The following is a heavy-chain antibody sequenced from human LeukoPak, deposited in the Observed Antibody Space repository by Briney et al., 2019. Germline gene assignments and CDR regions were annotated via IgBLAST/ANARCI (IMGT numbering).Heavy chain of an antibody. V-gene: IGHV3-21*01. D-gene: IGHD6-13*01. J-gene: IGHJ4*02. CDR2: ITSSSSFI. Sequence: GGSLRLSCAASGFTFSSYSMNWVRQAPGKGLEWVSSITSSSSFIYYADSVKGRFTISRDNAKNSLYLQMNSLRAEDTAVYYCARDLSSIAAAGKYFDYWGQGTLVTVSS. CDR1: GFTFSSYS. CDR3: ARDLSSIAAAGKYFDY.